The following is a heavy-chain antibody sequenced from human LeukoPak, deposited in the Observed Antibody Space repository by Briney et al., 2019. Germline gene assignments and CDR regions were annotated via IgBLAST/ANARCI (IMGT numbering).Heavy chain of an antibody. J-gene: IGHJ4*02. Sequence: GGSLRLSCAASGFTFSNYGIHWVRQAPGKGLEWVAFIRYDGSDKYYADSVKGRFTISRDSSKNTLYLQMNSLRAEDTAVYYCARGVRIAAAGRASFDYWGQGTLVNVSS. CDR2: IRYDGSDK. CDR1: GFTFSNYG. V-gene: IGHV3-30*02. D-gene: IGHD6-13*01. CDR3: ARGVRIAAAGRASFDY.